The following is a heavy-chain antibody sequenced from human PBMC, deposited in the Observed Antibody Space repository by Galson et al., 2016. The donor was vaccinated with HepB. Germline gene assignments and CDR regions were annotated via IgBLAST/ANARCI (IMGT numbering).Heavy chain of an antibody. D-gene: IGHD6-13*01. J-gene: IGHJ4*02. V-gene: IGHV3-21*06. CDR3: AREHDGSSWFLDY. CDR1: GFSFSDYS. CDR2: ISRSSAFI. Sequence: SLRPSCAASGFSFSDYSMNWVRQAPGKGLQWVASISRSSAFIHYADSVKGRFTISRDNAQNFLFLEIDRPKADDTAVYYCAREHDGSSWFLDYWGQGTLVTVSS.